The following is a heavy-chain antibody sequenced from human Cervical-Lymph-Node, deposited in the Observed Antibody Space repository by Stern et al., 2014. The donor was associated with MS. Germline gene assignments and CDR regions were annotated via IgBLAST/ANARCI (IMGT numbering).Heavy chain of an antibody. CDR3: AKTLGRSYHDPFDM. J-gene: IGHJ3*02. V-gene: IGHV3-9*01. CDR2: ISWKGGSR. CDR1: GFTFDDYA. Sequence: EVQLVESGGGLVQPGRSLRLSCVASGFTFDDYAMHWVRQAPGKGLEWVSGISWKGGSRNSAYSVKDRVTISRDNAKNSLYLQMSSLRPEDTAFYYCAKTLGRSYHDPFDMWGQGTMVIVSS. D-gene: IGHD3-16*02.